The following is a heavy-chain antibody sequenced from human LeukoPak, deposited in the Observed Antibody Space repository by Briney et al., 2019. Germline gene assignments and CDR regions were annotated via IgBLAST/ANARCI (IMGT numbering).Heavy chain of an antibody. CDR1: GGSFSGYY. D-gene: IGHD4-17*01. CDR2: INHSGST. CDR3: ARGVGSYGDYGVRYDAFDI. J-gene: IGHJ3*02. Sequence: SETLSLTCAVYGGSFSGYYWSWIRQPPGKGLEWIGEINHSGSTNYNPSLKSRVAISVGTSKNQFSLKLSSVTAADTAVYYCARGVGSYGDYGVRYDAFDIWGQGTMVTVSS. V-gene: IGHV4-34*01.